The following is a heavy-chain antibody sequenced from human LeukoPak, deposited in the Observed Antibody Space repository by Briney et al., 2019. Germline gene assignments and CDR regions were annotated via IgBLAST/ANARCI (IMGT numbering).Heavy chain of an antibody. Sequence: GGSLRLSCAASGFTFSSYSMNWVRQAPGKGLEWVSSISSSSSYIYYADSVKGRFTISRDNAKSSLYLQMNSLRAEDTAVCYCAREGYYDSSGANWFDPWGQGTLVTVSS. CDR2: ISSSSSYI. J-gene: IGHJ5*02. D-gene: IGHD3-22*01. CDR1: GFTFSSYS. CDR3: AREGYYDSSGANWFDP. V-gene: IGHV3-21*01.